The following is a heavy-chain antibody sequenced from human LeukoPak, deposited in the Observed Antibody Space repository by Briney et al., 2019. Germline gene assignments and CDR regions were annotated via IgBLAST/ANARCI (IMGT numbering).Heavy chain of an antibody. CDR1: GYTFTSYG. CDR2: ISAYNGNT. J-gene: IGHJ5*02. D-gene: IGHD6-13*01. V-gene: IGHV1-18*01. CDR3: ARDRLYSSRWHNWFDP. Sequence: ASVKVSCKASGYTFTSYGISWVRQAPGQGLEWMGWISAYNGNTNYAQKLQGRVTMTTDTSTSTAYMELRSLRSDDTAVYYCARDRLYSSRWHNWFDPWGQGTLVTVSS.